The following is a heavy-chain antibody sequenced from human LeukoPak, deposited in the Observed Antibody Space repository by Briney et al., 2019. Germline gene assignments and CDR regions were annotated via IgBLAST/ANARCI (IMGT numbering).Heavy chain of an antibody. Sequence: GGSLRLSCAASGFTFSTYWMTWVRQAPGKGLEWVANIKEDGSEKSYVDSVKGRFTISRDNAKNSLYLQMNSLRAEDTAAYYCARAGSSSSRDYWGQGTLVTVSS. CDR1: GFTFSTYW. CDR2: IKEDGSEK. V-gene: IGHV3-7*04. D-gene: IGHD6-6*01. J-gene: IGHJ4*02. CDR3: ARAGSSSSRDY.